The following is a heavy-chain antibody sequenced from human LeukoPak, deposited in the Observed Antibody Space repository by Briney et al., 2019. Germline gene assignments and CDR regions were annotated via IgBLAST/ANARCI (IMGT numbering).Heavy chain of an antibody. D-gene: IGHD3-10*01. CDR2: IDTSGSYI. Sequence: PGGSLRLSCTASGFTFSSYGLNWVRQAPGKGLEWVSFIDTSGSYIYYGDSVKGRVTISRYNAKNSLYLQMNGLRAEGTAVYYCARGRSITLLRGVAMSDGFDVWGQGAMVTVSS. J-gene: IGHJ3*01. CDR3: ARGRSITLLRGVAMSDGFDV. CDR1: GFTFSSYG. V-gene: IGHV3-21*01.